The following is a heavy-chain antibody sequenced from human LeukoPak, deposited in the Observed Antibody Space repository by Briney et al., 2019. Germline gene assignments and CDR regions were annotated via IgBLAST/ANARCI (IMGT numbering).Heavy chain of an antibody. V-gene: IGHV4-59*08. J-gene: IGHJ6*02. CDR2: MYYSGSA. Sequence: SETLSLTCTVSGGSISSYYWSWIRQPPGKGLEWIGYMYYSGSAKYNPSLKSRVTISVDTSKNKISLKLSYATAEDTAVYYCARRNYGMDVWGQGTTVTVSS. CDR1: GGSISSYY. CDR3: ARRNYGMDV.